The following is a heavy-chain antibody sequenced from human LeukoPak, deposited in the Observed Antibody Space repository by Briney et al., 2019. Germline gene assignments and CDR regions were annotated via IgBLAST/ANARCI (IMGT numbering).Heavy chain of an antibody. Sequence: GASLRLSCAASGFTFSSYAMSWVRQAPGKGLEWVSAISGSGGSTYYADSVKGRFTISRDNSKNTLYLQVNSLRAEDTAVYYCAKDDYGGWDNYWGQGTLVTVSS. J-gene: IGHJ4*02. V-gene: IGHV3-23*01. CDR2: ISGSGGST. CDR1: GFTFSSYA. D-gene: IGHD4-23*01. CDR3: AKDDYGGWDNY.